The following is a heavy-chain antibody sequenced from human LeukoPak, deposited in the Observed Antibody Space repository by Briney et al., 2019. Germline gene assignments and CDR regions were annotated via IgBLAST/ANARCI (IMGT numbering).Heavy chain of an antibody. D-gene: IGHD6-19*01. CDR2: INTNTGNP. CDR1: GYTFTSYG. V-gene: IGHV7-4-1*02. CDR3: ARDLSGWYGPLDY. Sequence: ASVKVSCKASGYTFTSYGISWVRQAPGQGLEWMGWINTNTGNPTYAQGFTGRFVFSLDTSVSTAYLQISSLKAEDTAVYYCARDLSGWYGPLDYWGQGTLVTVSS. J-gene: IGHJ4*02.